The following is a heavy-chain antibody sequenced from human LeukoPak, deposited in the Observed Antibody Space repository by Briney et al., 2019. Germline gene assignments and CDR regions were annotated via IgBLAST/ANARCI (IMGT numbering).Heavy chain of an antibody. D-gene: IGHD5-24*01. CDR2: IKEDGSEK. CDR3: VRDRGWLQFEN. V-gene: IGHV3-7*01. CDR1: GFTFDDYA. J-gene: IGHJ4*02. Sequence: GGSLRLSCAASGFTFDDYAMHWVRQAPGKGLEWVAIIKEDGSEKNYLDSVKGRFTISRDNAKNSLYLEMNSLRAEDTAVYYCVRDRGWLQFENWGQGTLVTVSS.